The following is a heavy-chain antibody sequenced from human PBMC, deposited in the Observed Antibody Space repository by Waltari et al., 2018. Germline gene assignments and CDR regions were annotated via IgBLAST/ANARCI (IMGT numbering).Heavy chain of an antibody. CDR3: AAGIVGATTGAFDI. D-gene: IGHD1-26*01. CDR2: IYHSGST. Sequence: QVQLQESGPGLVKPSETLSLTCTVSGYSISSGYYWGWTRQPPGKGLEWIGSIYHSGSTYYNPSLKSRVTISVDTSKNQFSLKLSSVTAADTAVYYCAAGIVGATTGAFDIWGQGTMVTVSS. V-gene: IGHV4-38-2*02. CDR1: GYSISSGYY. J-gene: IGHJ3*02.